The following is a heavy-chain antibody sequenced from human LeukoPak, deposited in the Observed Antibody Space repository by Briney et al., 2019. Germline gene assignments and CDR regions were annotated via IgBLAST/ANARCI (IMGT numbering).Heavy chain of an antibody. CDR3: LTTVETTIDAFDI. V-gene: IGHV3-74*01. CDR1: GFTFRKYW. Sequence: GGSLRLSCAASGFTFRKYWLHWVRQAPGKGLVWVSRINPDDESTSYADSVKGRFTISRDNAKSTLYLQMNSLRAEDTAVYYCLTTVETTIDAFDIWGQGTIVTVSS. D-gene: IGHD1-26*01. CDR2: INPDDEST. J-gene: IGHJ3*02.